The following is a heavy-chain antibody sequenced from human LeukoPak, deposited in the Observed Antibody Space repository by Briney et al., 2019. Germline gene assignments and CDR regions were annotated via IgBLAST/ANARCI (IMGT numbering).Heavy chain of an antibody. CDR3: ARAGPRGGAVAGTGYFQH. Sequence: ASVKVSCKASGYTFTDYYMHWVRQAPGQGLEWMGCISPNSGGTNYAQKFQGRVTMTRDTSISTAYMDLSSLRSDDTAVYYCARAGPRGGAVAGTGYFQHWGQGTLVTLSS. J-gene: IGHJ1*01. CDR1: GYTFTDYY. D-gene: IGHD6-19*01. CDR2: ISPNSGGT. V-gene: IGHV1-2*02.